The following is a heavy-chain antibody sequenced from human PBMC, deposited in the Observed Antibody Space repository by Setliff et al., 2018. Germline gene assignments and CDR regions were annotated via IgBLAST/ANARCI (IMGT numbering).Heavy chain of an antibody. V-gene: IGHV3-23*01. Sequence: HPGGSLRLSCAASGFTFSTYDMRWVRQAPGKGLEWVSAIGGSGGSGGSGGNRYYADSVKGRFTISRDNSKNILYLEMDSLRDDDTAVYYCAKEARRRDGYNRWYFDLWGRGTLVTVSS. CDR3: AKEARRRDGYNRWYFDL. CDR1: GFTFSTYD. CDR2: IGGSGGSGGSGGNR. D-gene: IGHD5-12*01. J-gene: IGHJ2*01.